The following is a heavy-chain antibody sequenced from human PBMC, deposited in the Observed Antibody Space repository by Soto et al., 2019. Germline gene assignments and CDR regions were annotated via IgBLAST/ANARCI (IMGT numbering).Heavy chain of an antibody. D-gene: IGHD6-19*01. CDR1: GGSISSSSYY. V-gene: IGHV4-39*01. Sequence: TSETLSLTCTVSGGSISSSSYYWGWIRQPPGKGLEWIGSIYYSGSTYYNPSLKSRVTISVDTSKNQFSLKLSSVTAADTAVYYCARHEGQWLVKFDYWGQGTLVTVSS. CDR2: IYYSGST. J-gene: IGHJ4*02. CDR3: ARHEGQWLVKFDY.